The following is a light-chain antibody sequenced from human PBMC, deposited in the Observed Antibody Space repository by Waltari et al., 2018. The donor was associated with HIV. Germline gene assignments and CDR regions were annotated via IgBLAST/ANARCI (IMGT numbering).Light chain of an antibody. J-gene: IGKJ1*01. CDR3: QEYNTYTGT. V-gene: IGKV1-5*03. CDR1: QSIGLW. CDR2: KAS. Sequence: DIQMTQSPSTLSASVGDRVTITCRSSQSIGLWLAWYQQKPGKAPKLLIYKASSLHTGVPSRFSGSGSGTEFTLTISSLQPFDFATYDCQEYNTYTGTFGQGTKVEVK.